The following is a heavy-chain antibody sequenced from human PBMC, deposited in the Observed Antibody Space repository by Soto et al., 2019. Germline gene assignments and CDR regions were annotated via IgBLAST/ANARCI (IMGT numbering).Heavy chain of an antibody. J-gene: IGHJ4*02. D-gene: IGHD6-13*01. V-gene: IGHV1-69*02. CDR3: ARADSSSWYVLGFNY. CDR2: IIPILGIA. CDR1: GGTFSSYS. Sequence: VQLVQSGAEVKKPGSSVKVSCKASGGTFSSYSISWVRQAPGQGLEWMGRIIPILGIANYAQKFQGRVTITADKSTSTAYMELSSLRSEDTAAYYCARADSSSWYVLGFNYWGQGTLVTVSS.